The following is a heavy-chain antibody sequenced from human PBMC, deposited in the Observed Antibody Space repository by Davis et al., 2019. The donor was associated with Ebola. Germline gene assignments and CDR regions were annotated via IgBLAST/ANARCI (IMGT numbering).Heavy chain of an antibody. Sequence: SETLSLTCSVPGDSTSRTSSYWGWIRQPPGKGLEWIGSVYYSGSAYYNPSLKSRVTISVDTSKNQFSLKLNSVTAADTAVYYCARRPARWENWFDPWGQGTLVTVSS. V-gene: IGHV4-39*01. J-gene: IGHJ5*02. CDR2: VYYSGSA. D-gene: IGHD1-26*01. CDR1: GDSTSRTSSY. CDR3: ARRPARWENWFDP.